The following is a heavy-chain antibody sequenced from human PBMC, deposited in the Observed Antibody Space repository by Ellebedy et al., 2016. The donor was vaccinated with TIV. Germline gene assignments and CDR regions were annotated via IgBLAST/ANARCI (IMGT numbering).Heavy chain of an antibody. J-gene: IGHJ2*01. V-gene: IGHV4-59*12. CDR2: IYYSGST. CDR1: GGSFSGYY. Sequence: MPSETLSLTCAVYGGSFSGYYWSWIRQPPGKGLEWIGYIYYSGSTNYNPSLKSRVTISVDTSKNQFSLKLNSVTAADTAVYYCARGSSHTYRLQNRWYFDLWGRGTLVTVSA. D-gene: IGHD1-14*01. CDR3: ARGSSHTYRLQNRWYFDL.